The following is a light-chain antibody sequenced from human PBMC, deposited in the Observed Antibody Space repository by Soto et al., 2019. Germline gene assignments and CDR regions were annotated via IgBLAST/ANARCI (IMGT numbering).Light chain of an antibody. Sequence: AIQMTQSPSSLSASVGDRVTITCRASQAIRNDLGWYQQKPGTAPKLLIFAASTLQSGVPTRFSGSGSGTDFTLTISSLQPEDFVTYYCLQDYSYPRSFGQGTKVEIK. J-gene: IGKJ1*01. CDR2: AAS. V-gene: IGKV1-6*01. CDR3: LQDYSYPRS. CDR1: QAIRND.